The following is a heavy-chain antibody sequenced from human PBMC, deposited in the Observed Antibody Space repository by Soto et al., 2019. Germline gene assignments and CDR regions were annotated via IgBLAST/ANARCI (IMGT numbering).Heavy chain of an antibody. CDR3: AKDRIRLGYCSGGSCYTFDY. Sequence: GGSLRLSCAASGFTFSSYGMHWVRQAPGKGLEWVAVISYDGSNKYYADSVKGRFTISRDNSKNTLYLQMNSLRAEDTAVYYCAKDRIRLGYCSGGSCYTFDYWGQGTLVTVSS. J-gene: IGHJ4*02. V-gene: IGHV3-30*18. CDR1: GFTFSSYG. CDR2: ISYDGSNK. D-gene: IGHD2-15*01.